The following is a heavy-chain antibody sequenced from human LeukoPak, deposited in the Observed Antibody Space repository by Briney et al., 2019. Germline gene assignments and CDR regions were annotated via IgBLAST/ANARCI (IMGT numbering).Heavy chain of an antibody. D-gene: IGHD6-13*01. V-gene: IGHV3-74*01. Sequence: GGSLRLSCAVSGFTFSSNWMYWARQAPGKGLVWVSRISSDGSSATYADSVKGRFTISRDNAKNTLYLQMNSLRAEDTAVYYCATFVGIAAGWGQGTLVTVSS. J-gene: IGHJ4*02. CDR3: ATFVGIAAG. CDR1: GFTFSSNW. CDR2: ISSDGSSA.